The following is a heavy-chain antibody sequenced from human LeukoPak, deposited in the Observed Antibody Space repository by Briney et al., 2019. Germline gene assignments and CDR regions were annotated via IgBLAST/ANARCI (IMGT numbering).Heavy chain of an antibody. J-gene: IGHJ5*02. CDR1: GGTFSSYA. Sequence: ASVKVSCKASGGTFSSYAISWVRQAPGQGLEWLGWINTNTGNPTYAQGFTGRFVFSLDTSVTTTYLQISSLKAEDTAVCYCARDSSLYGSGGFDPWGQGTLVTVSS. D-gene: IGHD3-10*01. CDR3: ARDSSLYGSGGFDP. V-gene: IGHV7-4-1*02. CDR2: INTNTGNP.